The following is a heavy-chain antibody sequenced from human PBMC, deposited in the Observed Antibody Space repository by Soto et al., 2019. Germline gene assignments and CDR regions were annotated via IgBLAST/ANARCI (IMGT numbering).Heavy chain of an antibody. CDR2: ISYDGSNK. CDR3: ASHCSSTSCYTNYYYGMDV. Sequence: GSLRLSCAASGFSFSSKWMTWVRQAPGKGLEWVAVISYDGSNKYYADSVKGRFTISRDESTSTAYMELSSLRSEDTAVYYCASHCSSTSCYTNYYYGMDVWGQGTTVTVSS. CDR1: GFSFSSKW. V-gene: IGHV3-30*03. J-gene: IGHJ6*02. D-gene: IGHD2-2*02.